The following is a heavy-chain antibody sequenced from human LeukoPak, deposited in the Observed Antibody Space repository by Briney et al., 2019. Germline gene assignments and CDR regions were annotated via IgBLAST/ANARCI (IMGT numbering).Heavy chain of an antibody. CDR2: IYYSGST. CDR3: ARASTGDSPDY. Sequence: SETLSLTCTVSGGSISSYCWSWIRQPPGKGLEWTGYIYYSGSTNYNPSLKSRVTISVDTSKNQFSLKLSSVTAADTAVYYCARASTGDSPDYWGQGTLVTVSS. V-gene: IGHV4-59*01. D-gene: IGHD2-8*02. CDR1: GGSISSYC. J-gene: IGHJ4*02.